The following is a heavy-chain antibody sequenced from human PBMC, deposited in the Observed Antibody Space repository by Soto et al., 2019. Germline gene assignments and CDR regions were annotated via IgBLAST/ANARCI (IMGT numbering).Heavy chain of an antibody. CDR1: GFTFSSYS. V-gene: IGHV3-21*01. D-gene: IGHD4-17*01. CDR2: ISSSSSYI. Sequence: EVQLVESGGGLVKPGGSLRLSCAASGFTFSSYSMNWVRQAPGKGLEWVSSISSSSSYIYYAYSVKGRFTISRDNAKKSLWLQMNSLRAEDTAVYYRARDQVHGDYVDYYYGMDVWGHGTTVTVSS. J-gene: IGHJ6*02. CDR3: ARDQVHGDYVDYYYGMDV.